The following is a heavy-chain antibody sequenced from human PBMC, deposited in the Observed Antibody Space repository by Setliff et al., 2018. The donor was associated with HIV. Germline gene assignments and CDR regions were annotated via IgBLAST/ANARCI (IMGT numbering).Heavy chain of an antibody. J-gene: IGHJ4*02. CDR2: IIPMFGTT. CDR1: GGSFSSYA. V-gene: IGHV1-69*06. D-gene: IGHD4-17*01. CDR3: ARVERDYGDYVRPSD. Sequence: PVKVSCKASGGSFSSYAISWVRQAPGQGLEWMGRIIPMFGTTNYAQKFQGRVTITADKSTTTAYMELSSLRSEDTAIYYCARVERDYGDYVRPSDWGQGTLVTVSS.